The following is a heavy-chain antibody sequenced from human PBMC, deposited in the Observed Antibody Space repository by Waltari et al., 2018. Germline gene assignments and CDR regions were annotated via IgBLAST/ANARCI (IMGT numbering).Heavy chain of an antibody. CDR3: AKGSPSSYSSGFS. CDR2: VSADGSTK. J-gene: IGHJ5*02. V-gene: IGHV3-30*18. D-gene: IGHD6-19*01. CDR1: GFTFNNYA. Sequence: QVQLVESGGGVVQPGRSLRLSCAASGFTFNNYAMHWVRQAPGKGLEWVAVVSADGSTKYYADSVKGRFTVSRDSSQNTLYLQMDSLRPEDTSMYYCAKGSPSSYSSGFSWGRGTLVTVSS.